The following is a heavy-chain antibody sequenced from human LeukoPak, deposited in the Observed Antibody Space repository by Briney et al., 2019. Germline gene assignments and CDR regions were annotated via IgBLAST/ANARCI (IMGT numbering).Heavy chain of an antibody. CDR1: GFTFSSYW. D-gene: IGHD6-13*01. J-gene: IGHJ6*03. Sequence: GGSLRLSCAASGFTFSSYWMSCVRQAPGKGLEWVANIKQDGSEKYYVDSVKGRFTISRDNAKNSLYLQMNSLRAEDTAVYYCARATGYIAAAGADYYYYYMDVWGKGTTVTVSS. CDR3: ARATGYIAAAGADYYYYYMDV. V-gene: IGHV3-7*01. CDR2: IKQDGSEK.